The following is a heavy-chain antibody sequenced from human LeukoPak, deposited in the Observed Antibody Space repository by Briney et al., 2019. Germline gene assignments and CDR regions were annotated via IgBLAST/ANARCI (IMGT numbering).Heavy chain of an antibody. D-gene: IGHD2-15*01. CDR3: AREGGGGIDIEPSFDY. CDR1: GYTFTRYF. J-gene: IGHJ4*02. CDR2: INPSGGST. V-gene: IGHV1-46*01. Sequence: ASVKVSFKPSGYTFTRYFIHWVRQAPGRGLEWMGTINPSGGSTGYAQKFQGRVTMTRDTSTSTVYMELSGLRSEDTAVYYCAREGGGGIDIEPSFDYWGQGTLVTVSS.